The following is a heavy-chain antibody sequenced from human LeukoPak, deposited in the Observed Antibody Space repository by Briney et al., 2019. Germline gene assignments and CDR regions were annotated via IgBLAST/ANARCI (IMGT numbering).Heavy chain of an antibody. CDR2: IKQDGSEK. Sequence: GGSLRLSCAASGFTFSDYWMSWVRQAPGKGLEWVANIKQDGSEKHYVDSLRGRFTISRDNAKNSLDLQMNSLRAEDTAVYFCARDLYYFDSSGYYASDLWGQGTLVTVCS. V-gene: IGHV3-7*01. J-gene: IGHJ5*02. CDR1: GFTFSDYW. D-gene: IGHD3-22*01. CDR3: ARDLYYFDSSGYYASDL.